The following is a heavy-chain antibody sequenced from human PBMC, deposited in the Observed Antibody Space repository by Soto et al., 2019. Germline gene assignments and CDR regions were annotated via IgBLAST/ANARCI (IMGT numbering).Heavy chain of an antibody. CDR2: IYYVVNT. V-gene: IGHV4-39*07. Sequence: PSETLSLTCTVSGDSISSSSYSWAWIRQPPGKGLEWIGTIYYVVNTNYNPSLKSRVTISVDKSKNQFSLKLTSVTAADTAVYYCARARATIAAAAIFDCWGQGTLVTVSS. CDR3: ARARATIAAAAIFDC. CDR1: GDSISSSSYS. D-gene: IGHD6-13*01. J-gene: IGHJ4*02.